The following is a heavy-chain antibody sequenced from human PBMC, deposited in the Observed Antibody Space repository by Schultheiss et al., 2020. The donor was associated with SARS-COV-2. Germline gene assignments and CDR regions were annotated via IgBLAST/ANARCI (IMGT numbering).Heavy chain of an antibody. V-gene: IGHV5-51*01. Sequence: GESLKISCKGSGYSFTSYWIGWVRQMPGKGLEWMGIIYPGDSDTRNSPSFQGQVTMSADKSISTAYLQWSSLKASDTAMYYCARSADSISWEFDYWGQGTLVTVSS. D-gene: IGHD6-13*01. CDR3: ARSADSISWEFDY. J-gene: IGHJ4*02. CDR1: GYSFTSYW. CDR2: IYPGDSDT.